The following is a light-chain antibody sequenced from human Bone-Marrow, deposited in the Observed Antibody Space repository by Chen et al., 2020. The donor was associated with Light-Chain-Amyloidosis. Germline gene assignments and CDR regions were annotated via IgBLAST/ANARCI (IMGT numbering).Light chain of an antibody. CDR3: LLAYSGYWV. CDR2: DTT. Sequence: QAVVTQEPLLTVSPGGTVILTYRSSNGDVTSGHYPYWFQQKPGQAPRTLIYDTTNQQAWTPARFSGSLLGGRTALTLSGAQTEDEADYYCLLAYSGYWVIGGGTKLTVL. J-gene: IGLJ3*02. V-gene: IGLV7-46*01. CDR1: NGDVTSGHY.